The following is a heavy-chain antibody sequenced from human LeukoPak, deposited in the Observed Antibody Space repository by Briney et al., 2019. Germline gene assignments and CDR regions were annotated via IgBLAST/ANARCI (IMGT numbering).Heavy chain of an antibody. CDR2: ISAYNGNT. D-gene: IGHD2-15*01. Sequence: GASVKVSCKASGYTFTSYGISWVRQAPGQGLEWMGWISAYNGNTNYAQKLQGRVTMTTDTSTSTAYMELRSLRSDDTAVYYCARGRGSTSIVVVPFDYWGQGTLVTVSS. V-gene: IGHV1-18*04. CDR3: ARGRGSTSIVVVPFDY. J-gene: IGHJ4*02. CDR1: GYTFTSYG.